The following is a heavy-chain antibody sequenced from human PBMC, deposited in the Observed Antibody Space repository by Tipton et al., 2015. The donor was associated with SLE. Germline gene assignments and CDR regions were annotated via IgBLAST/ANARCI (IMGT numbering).Heavy chain of an antibody. CDR2: IYSGGST. V-gene: IGHV3-23*03. CDR1: GFTFSSYA. Sequence: SLRLSCAASGFTFSSYAMSWVRQAPGKGLEWVSVIYSGGSTYYADSVQGRFTISRDNSNNTLNLQMKSLSSEDTAEYFCALTTQRIWGFHDWGQGTLVTVSS. CDR3: ALTTQRIWGFHD. D-gene: IGHD1-1*01. J-gene: IGHJ4*02.